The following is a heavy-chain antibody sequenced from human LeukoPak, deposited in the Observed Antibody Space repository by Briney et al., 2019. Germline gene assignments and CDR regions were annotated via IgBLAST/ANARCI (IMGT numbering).Heavy chain of an antibody. D-gene: IGHD3-16*01. CDR3: ATYTHWVAGDV. CDR2: MNQDGSAK. Sequence: PGGSLRLSCAVSGFTFSDSWMSWVRQAPGKGLEWVANMNQDGSAKDYVDSVKGRFTISRDNARNSLYLQMSSLRAEDTAVYYCATYTHWVAGDVWGQGTTVTVSS. V-gene: IGHV3-7*01. J-gene: IGHJ6*02. CDR1: GFTFSDSW.